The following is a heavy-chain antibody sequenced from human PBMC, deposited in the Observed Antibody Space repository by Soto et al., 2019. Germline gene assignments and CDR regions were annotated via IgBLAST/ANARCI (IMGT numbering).Heavy chain of an antibody. CDR2: IIPMFGSA. Sequence: QVQLVQSGAEVKKPGSSVKVSCKASGGTFNSYAISWVRQAPGQGLEWMGGIIPMFGSANYAQKFQGRVTITADESTSPAYMELSSLRSEYTAVYYCARDVEEAARNYYYYGMDVWGQGTTVTVSS. CDR1: GGTFNSYA. J-gene: IGHJ6*02. V-gene: IGHV1-69*01. CDR3: ARDVEEAARNYYYYGMDV. D-gene: IGHD6-6*01.